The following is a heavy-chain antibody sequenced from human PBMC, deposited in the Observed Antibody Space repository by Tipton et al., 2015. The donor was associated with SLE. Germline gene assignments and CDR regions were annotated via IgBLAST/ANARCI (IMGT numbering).Heavy chain of an antibody. Sequence: TLSLTCTVSGGSITSSSYYWGWIRQPPGKGLEWIGSISSSGTTHYNPSLKSRVTISVDTSKNQLSLKQRSATAADTAVYYCARDLFVEFYRSWSDYAYYFDYWGQGVLVTVSS. CDR1: GGSITSSSYY. V-gene: IGHV4-39*07. D-gene: IGHD3-3*01. J-gene: IGHJ4*02. CDR2: ISSSGTT. CDR3: ARDLFVEFYRSWSDYAYYFDY.